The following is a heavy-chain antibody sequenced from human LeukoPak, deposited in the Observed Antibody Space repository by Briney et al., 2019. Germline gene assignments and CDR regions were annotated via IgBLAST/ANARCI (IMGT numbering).Heavy chain of an antibody. V-gene: IGHV1-2*02. CDR3: AREASRDFAMTTGAYFDY. Sequence: ASVKVSCKASGYTFTGYYIHWVRQAHGQGLEWMGWINPDSGGTNYAQKFQGRVTMTRDTSISTAYMELSRLRSDGTAVYYCAREASRDFAMTTGAYFDYWGLGTLVTVSS. D-gene: IGHD2-2*01. CDR2: INPDSGGT. CDR1: GYTFTGYY. J-gene: IGHJ4*02.